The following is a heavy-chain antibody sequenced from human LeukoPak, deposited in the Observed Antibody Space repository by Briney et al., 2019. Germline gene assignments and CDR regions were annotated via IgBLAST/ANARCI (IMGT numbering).Heavy chain of an antibody. CDR2: IYHSGST. CDR3: AAEGDSSGYYSPLFLDY. D-gene: IGHD3-22*01. CDR1: GYSISSGYY. V-gene: IGHV4-38-2*01. Sequence: SETLSLTCAVSGYSISSGYYWGWIRQPPGKGLEWIGSIYHSGSTYYNPSLKSRVTISVDTSKNQFSLKLSSVTAAGTAVYYCAAEGDSSGYYSPLFLDYWGQGTLVTVSS. J-gene: IGHJ4*02.